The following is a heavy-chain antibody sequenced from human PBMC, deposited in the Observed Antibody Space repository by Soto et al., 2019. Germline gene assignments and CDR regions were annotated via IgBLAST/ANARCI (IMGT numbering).Heavy chain of an antibody. D-gene: IGHD6-19*01. J-gene: IGHJ6*02. V-gene: IGHV3-30-3*01. CDR2: ISYDGSNK. Sequence: QVQLVESGGGVVQPGRSLRLSCAASGFTFSSYAMHWVRQAPGKGLEWVAVISYDGSNKYYADSVKGRFTISRDNSKNTLYLQMNSLRAEDTAVYYCARDLRGSGWYYYYGMDVWGQGTTVTVSS. CDR3: ARDLRGSGWYYYYGMDV. CDR1: GFTFSSYA.